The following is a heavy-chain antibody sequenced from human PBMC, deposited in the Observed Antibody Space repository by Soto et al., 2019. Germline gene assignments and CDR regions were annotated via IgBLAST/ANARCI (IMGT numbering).Heavy chain of an antibody. J-gene: IGHJ4*02. CDR3: ARRSGDQQVCDF. Sequence: EVQLVESGGGVARPGGSLRLSCAASGFTFEDHGMSWVRQAPGKGLEWLSDISWDGGTTVYADSVKGRFNVSRNNAKSSLYLQMNSLKPGDTAFYHCARRSGDQQVCDFWGQGTLVTVSS. CDR1: GFTFEDHG. V-gene: IGHV3-20*01. CDR2: ISWDGGTT. D-gene: IGHD3-10*01.